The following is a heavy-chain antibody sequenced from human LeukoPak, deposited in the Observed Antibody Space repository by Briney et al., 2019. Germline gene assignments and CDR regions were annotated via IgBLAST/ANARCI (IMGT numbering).Heavy chain of an antibody. CDR1: GDSYYTDDQY. V-gene: IGHV4-31*03. D-gene: IGHD1-26*01. CDR2: IHRSGMF. CDR3: LRGLDSGKLGN. Sequence: SQTLSLTCTMSGDSYYTDDQYSHWIRQSPGKGLEWICSIHRSGMFYNNASLVSRVTTATATSENQFSLNLISVTAADTAVYFCLRGLDSGKLGNWCQGILVTVSS. J-gene: IGHJ4*02.